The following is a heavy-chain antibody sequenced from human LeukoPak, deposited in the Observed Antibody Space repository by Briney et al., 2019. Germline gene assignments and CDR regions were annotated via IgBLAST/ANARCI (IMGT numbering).Heavy chain of an antibody. CDR2: INPNSGGT. CDR3: ARQTEFDAFDI. V-gene: IGHV1-2*02. J-gene: IGHJ3*02. D-gene: IGHD1-14*01. Sequence: ASVKVSCKASGYTFTGYYMHWVRQAPGQGLEWMGWINPNSGGTSYAQKFQGRVTMTRDTSISTAYMELSRLRSDDTAVYYCARQTEFDAFDIWGQGTMVTVSS. CDR1: GYTFTGYY.